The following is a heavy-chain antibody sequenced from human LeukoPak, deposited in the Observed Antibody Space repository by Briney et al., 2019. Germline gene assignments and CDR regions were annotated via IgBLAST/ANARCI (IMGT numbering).Heavy chain of an antibody. V-gene: IGHV4-30-4*01. Sequence: PSETLSLTCTVSGGSISSGDYYWSWIRQPPGKGLERIGYIYYSGSTYYNPSLKSRVTISVDTSKNQFSLKLSSVTAAVTAVYYCARGDTAMAPIDYWGQGTLVTVSS. CDR2: IYYSGST. CDR3: ARGDTAMAPIDY. CDR1: GGSISSGDYY. D-gene: IGHD5-18*01. J-gene: IGHJ4*02.